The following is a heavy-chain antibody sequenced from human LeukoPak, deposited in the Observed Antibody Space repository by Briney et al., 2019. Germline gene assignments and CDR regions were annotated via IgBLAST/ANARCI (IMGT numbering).Heavy chain of an antibody. Sequence: SETLSLTCSVSGDSVSRSDSYWDWIRQPPGKGLEWIESIYHSGSTYYNPSLKSRVTISVDTSKNQFSLKLSSVTAADTAVYYCARRDGDYYYYMDVWGKGTTVTVSS. CDR3: ARRDGDYYYYMDV. J-gene: IGHJ6*03. CDR1: GDSVSRSDSY. CDR2: IYHSGST. V-gene: IGHV4-39*07. D-gene: IGHD4-17*01.